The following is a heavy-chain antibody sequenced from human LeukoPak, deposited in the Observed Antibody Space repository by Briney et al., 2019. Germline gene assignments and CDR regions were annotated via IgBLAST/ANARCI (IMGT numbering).Heavy chain of an antibody. D-gene: IGHD2-15*01. Sequence: GRSLRLSCAASGFTFDDYAMHWVRQAPGKGLEWVAVISYDGSNKYYADSVKGRFTISRDNSKNTLYLQMNSLRAEDTAVYYCARGMRCSGGSCYSFMDVWGKGTTVTVSS. CDR2: ISYDGSNK. V-gene: IGHV3-30*04. CDR1: GFTFDDYA. CDR3: ARGMRCSGGSCYSFMDV. J-gene: IGHJ6*04.